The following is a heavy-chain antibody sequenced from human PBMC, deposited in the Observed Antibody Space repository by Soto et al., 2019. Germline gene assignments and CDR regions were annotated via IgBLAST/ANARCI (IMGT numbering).Heavy chain of an antibody. D-gene: IGHD5-18*01. J-gene: IGHJ4*02. Sequence: ASVKVSCKASGGTFGSYAISWVRQAPGQGLEWMGGIIPIFGTANYAQKFQGRVTITADESTSTAYMELSSLRSEDTAVYYCARSGGYSYGYSDYWGQGTLVNVSS. V-gene: IGHV1-69*13. CDR1: GGTFGSYA. CDR3: ARSGGYSYGYSDY. CDR2: IIPIFGTA.